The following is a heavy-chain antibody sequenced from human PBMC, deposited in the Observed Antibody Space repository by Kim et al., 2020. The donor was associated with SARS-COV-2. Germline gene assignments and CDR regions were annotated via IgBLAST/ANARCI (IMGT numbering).Heavy chain of an antibody. Sequence: SETLSLTCTVSGGSISSSSYYWGWIRQPPGKGLEWIGSIYYSGSTYYNPSLKSRVTISVDTSKNQFSLKLSSVTAADTAVYYCARRSIRITIFGVVSRYFDYWGQGTLVTVSS. J-gene: IGHJ4*02. CDR1: GGSISSSSYY. CDR3: ARRSIRITIFGVVSRYFDY. CDR2: IYYSGST. V-gene: IGHV4-39*01. D-gene: IGHD3-3*01.